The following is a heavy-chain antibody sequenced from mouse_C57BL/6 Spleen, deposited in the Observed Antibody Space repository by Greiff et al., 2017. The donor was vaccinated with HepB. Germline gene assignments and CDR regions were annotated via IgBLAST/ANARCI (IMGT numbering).Heavy chain of an antibody. Sequence: QVQLQQPGAELVKPGASVKMSCKASGYTFTSYWITWVKQRPGQGLEWIGDIYPGSGSTNYNEKFKSKATLTVDTSSSTAYMQLSSLTSEDSAVYYCARYPIIYYGDTYFDYWGQGTTLTVSS. V-gene: IGHV1-55*01. J-gene: IGHJ2*01. D-gene: IGHD2-1*01. CDR3: ARYPIIYYGDTYFDY. CDR1: GYTFTSYW. CDR2: IYPGSGST.